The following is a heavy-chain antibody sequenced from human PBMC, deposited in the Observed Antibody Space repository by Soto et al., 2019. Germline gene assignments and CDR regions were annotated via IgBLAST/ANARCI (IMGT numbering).Heavy chain of an antibody. CDR1: GGSISSGGYY. J-gene: IGHJ5*02. CDR2: IYYSGRT. CDR3: ARIARDIVVVVAATGGRGGHWFDP. V-gene: IGHV4-31*03. Sequence: QVQLQESGPGLVKPSQTLSLTCTVSGGSISSGGYYWSWIRQHPGKGLEWIGYIYYSGRTYYNPSRKSRVTIAVAASKNQFSLKLSSVTAADTAVYYCARIARDIVVVVAATGGRGGHWFDPWGQGTLVTVSS. D-gene: IGHD2-15*01.